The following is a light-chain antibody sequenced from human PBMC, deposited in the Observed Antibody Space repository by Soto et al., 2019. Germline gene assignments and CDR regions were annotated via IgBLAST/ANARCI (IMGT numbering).Light chain of an antibody. CDR1: QGISNF. Sequence: DIQMTQSPSSLSASVGDRVTITCRASQGISNFLAWYQQKPGKVPKLLLSAASTLQPGVPSRFSGSGSGTDFTLTITSVQPEDVATYYCQKYSRVITFGQGTRLEIK. V-gene: IGKV1-27*01. CDR2: AAS. CDR3: QKYSRVIT. J-gene: IGKJ5*01.